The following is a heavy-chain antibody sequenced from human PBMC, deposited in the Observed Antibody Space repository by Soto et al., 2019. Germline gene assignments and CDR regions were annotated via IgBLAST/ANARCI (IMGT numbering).Heavy chain of an antibody. CDR3: ARGQVSARIAAAGTTGSYYGMDV. D-gene: IGHD6-13*01. J-gene: IGHJ6*02. V-gene: IGHV1-69*02. Sequence: GASVKVSCKASGGTFSSYTISWVRQAPGQGLEWMGRIIPILGIANYAQKFQGRVTITADKSTSTAYMELSSLRSEDTAVYYCARGQVSARIAAAGTTGSYYGMDVWGQGTTVTVSS. CDR2: IIPILGIA. CDR1: GGTFSSYT.